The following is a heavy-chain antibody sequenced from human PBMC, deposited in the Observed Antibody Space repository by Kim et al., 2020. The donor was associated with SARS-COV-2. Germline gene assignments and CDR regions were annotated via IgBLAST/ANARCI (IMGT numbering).Heavy chain of an antibody. V-gene: IGHV5-10-1*01. CDR2: IDPSDSYT. D-gene: IGHD2-2*01. Sequence: GESLKISCKGSGYSFTSYWISWVRQMPGKGLEWMGRIDPSDSYTNYSPSFQGHVTISADKSISTAYLQWSSLKASDTAMYYCARLRRVPSYYYYYGMDVWGQGTTVTVSS. CDR1: GYSFTSYW. J-gene: IGHJ6*02. CDR3: ARLRRVPSYYYYYGMDV.